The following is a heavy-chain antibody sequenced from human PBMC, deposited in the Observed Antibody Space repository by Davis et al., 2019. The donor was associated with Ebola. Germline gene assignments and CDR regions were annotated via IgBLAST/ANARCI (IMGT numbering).Heavy chain of an antibody. CDR2: ISGADGTT. CDR1: GFTFSIYA. J-gene: IGHJ4*02. Sequence: GESLKISCAASGFTFSIYAMNWVRQAPGKGLEWVSGISGADGTTFYTDSVRGRFTISRDNSKNTLYLQMNSLRAEDTAVYYCAKSVTVTTMGYFDYWGQGTLVTVSS. D-gene: IGHD4-17*01. CDR3: AKSVTVTTMGYFDY. V-gene: IGHV3-23*01.